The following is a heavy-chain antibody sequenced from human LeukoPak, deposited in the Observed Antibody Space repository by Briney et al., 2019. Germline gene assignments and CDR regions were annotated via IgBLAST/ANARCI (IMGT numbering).Heavy chain of an antibody. CDR2: ISGSGDST. D-gene: IGHD2-2*01. V-gene: IGHV3-23*01. J-gene: IGHJ5*02. CDR1: GFTFSSYA. Sequence: GGSLRLSCAASGFTFSSYAMSWVRQAPGEGLEWVSAISGSGDSTYYADSVKGRFTISRDNSKNTLYLHMNSLRAEDTAVYYCARVGVVVVPAAPGDWFDPWGQGTLVTVSS. CDR3: ARVGVVVVPAAPGDWFDP.